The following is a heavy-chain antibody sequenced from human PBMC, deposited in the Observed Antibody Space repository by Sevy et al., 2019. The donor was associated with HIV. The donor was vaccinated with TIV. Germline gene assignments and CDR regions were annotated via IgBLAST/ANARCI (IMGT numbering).Heavy chain of an antibody. J-gene: IGHJ4*02. CDR3: AKMGTSGVY. CDR2: IKQDGSVK. D-gene: IGHD7-27*01. CDR1: GFTFSDYW. Sequence: GGSLRLSYEASGFTFSDYWMIWVRQAPGKGLEWVANIKQDGSVKSYVDSVKGRFIISRDNAKNSLYLQMHSLRAEDTAIYYCAKMGTSGVYWGQGTLVTVSS. V-gene: IGHV3-7*03.